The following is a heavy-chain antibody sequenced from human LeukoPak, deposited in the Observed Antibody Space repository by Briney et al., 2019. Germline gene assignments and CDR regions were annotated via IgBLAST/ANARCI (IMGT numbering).Heavy chain of an antibody. D-gene: IGHD3-22*01. Sequence: PGGTLRLSCAASGFTFSRYAMRWVRQAPGKGVEGVSTISDRGGRTYYAGSVTGRFTISRDNSKNALYLQMNSLRAEDTAVYCCAKKPSSGYYYIDYWGQGTLVTVSS. CDR2: ISDRGGRT. J-gene: IGHJ4*02. CDR3: AKKPSSGYYYIDY. CDR1: GFTFSRYA. V-gene: IGHV3-23*01.